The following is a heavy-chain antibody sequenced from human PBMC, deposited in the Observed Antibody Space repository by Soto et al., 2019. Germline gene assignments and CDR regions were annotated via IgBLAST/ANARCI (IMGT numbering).Heavy chain of an antibody. D-gene: IGHD2-21*02. Sequence: PSETLSLTCIVSGGSVNSDSYYWSWIRQPPGKALEWIGYIYYNGNTNYNPSLKSRVTISVDTSKNQFSLKLNSVTAADTAVYYCARMGYGTTYNGGYFLFDSWVQGTQVTVSP. CDR3: ARMGYGTTYNGGYFLFDS. CDR2: IYYNGNT. J-gene: IGHJ5*01. CDR1: GGSVNSDSYY. V-gene: IGHV4-61*01.